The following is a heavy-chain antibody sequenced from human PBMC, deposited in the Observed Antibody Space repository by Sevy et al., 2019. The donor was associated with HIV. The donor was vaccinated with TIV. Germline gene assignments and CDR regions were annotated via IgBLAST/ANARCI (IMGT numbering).Heavy chain of an antibody. Sequence: GGSLRLSCAASGFNINTYWMNWVRQAPGKGLEWVANIKYDGSEIYYVDSVRGRFTISKDNARNLVYLQMNSLRAEDTALYYCVRAIVIEGSFWGQGTSVPVSS. CDR3: VRAIVIEGSF. CDR1: GFNINTYW. J-gene: IGHJ4*02. D-gene: IGHD2-2*01. V-gene: IGHV3-7*01. CDR2: IKYDGSEI.